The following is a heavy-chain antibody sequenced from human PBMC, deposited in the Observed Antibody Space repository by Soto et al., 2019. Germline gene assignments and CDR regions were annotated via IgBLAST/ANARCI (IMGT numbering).Heavy chain of an antibody. CDR3: ARERVTTSCFDP. J-gene: IGHJ5*02. Sequence: SETLSLTCAVSGGSISSGGYSWSWIRQPPGKGLEWIGYIYHSGSTYYNPSLKSRVTISVDRSKNQFSLKLSSVTAADTAVYYCARERVTTSCFDPWGQGTLVTVSS. CDR2: IYHSGST. CDR1: GGSISSGGYS. V-gene: IGHV4-30-2*01. D-gene: IGHD4-17*01.